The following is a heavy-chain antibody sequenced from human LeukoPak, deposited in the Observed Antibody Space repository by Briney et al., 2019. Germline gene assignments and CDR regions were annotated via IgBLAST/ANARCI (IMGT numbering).Heavy chain of an antibody. CDR2: SYNSGST. CDR3: AGHHPRNTVDF. CDR1: GASISSYY. Sequence: SETLSLTCSVSGASISSYYWSWIRQPPGKGLEWIGYSYNSGSTNYNPSLKSRVTISVDTSKNQFSLKLSSVTAADTAVYYCAGHHPRNTVDFWGQGTLVTVSS. D-gene: IGHD2/OR15-2a*01. V-gene: IGHV4-59*08. J-gene: IGHJ4*02.